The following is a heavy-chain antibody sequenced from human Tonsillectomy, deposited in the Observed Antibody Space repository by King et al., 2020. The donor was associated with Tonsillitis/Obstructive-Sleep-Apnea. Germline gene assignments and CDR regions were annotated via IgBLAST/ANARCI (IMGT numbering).Heavy chain of an antibody. J-gene: IGHJ3*02. Sequence: QLQESGPGLVKPSETLSLTCTVSGGSINSYYWSWIRQPPGKGLEWIGYIYYSGSTNYNPSLKSRVTMSVDTSKNQFSLKLSSVTAAHTAVYYCARENGYSSGWYYDAFDIWGQGTMVTVSS. V-gene: IGHV4-59*01. CDR1: GGSINSYY. CDR2: IYYSGST. CDR3: ARENGYSSGWYYDAFDI. D-gene: IGHD6-19*01.